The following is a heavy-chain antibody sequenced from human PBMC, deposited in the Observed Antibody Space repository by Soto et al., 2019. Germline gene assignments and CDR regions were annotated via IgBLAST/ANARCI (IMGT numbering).Heavy chain of an antibody. Sequence: VQLVESGGGVVQPGRSLRLSCAASGFTFSDYAMHWVRQAPGKGLEWVAVVSHDGRNTHYADSVKGRFTISRDSSKNTVSMEMTSLRAEDTAVYYCEKGGRQWLVTADFNYWGQGALVTVSS. V-gene: IGHV3-30*18. CDR1: GFTFSDYA. CDR2: VSHDGRNT. D-gene: IGHD6-19*01. CDR3: EKGGRQWLVTADFNY. J-gene: IGHJ4*02.